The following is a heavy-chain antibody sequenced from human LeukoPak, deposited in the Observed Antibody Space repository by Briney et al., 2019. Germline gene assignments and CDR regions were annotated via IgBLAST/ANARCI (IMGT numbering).Heavy chain of an antibody. CDR3: AKDPYAIAAAGSHFDY. V-gene: IGHV3-9*01. CDR2: ISWNSGSI. Sequence: GRSLRLSCAASGFTFDDYAMHWVRQAPGKGLEWVSGISWNSGSIGYADSVKGRFTISRDNAKNSLYLQMNSLRAEDTALYYCAKDPYAIAAAGSHFDYWGQGTLVTVSS. J-gene: IGHJ4*02. CDR1: GFTFDDYA. D-gene: IGHD6-13*01.